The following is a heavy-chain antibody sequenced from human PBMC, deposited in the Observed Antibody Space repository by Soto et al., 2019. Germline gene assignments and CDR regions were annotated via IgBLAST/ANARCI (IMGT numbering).Heavy chain of an antibody. Sequence: SETLSLTCTVSGGSISSGGYYWSWIRQHPGKGLEWIGYIYYSGSTNYNPSLKSRVTISVDTSKNQFSLKLSSVTAADTAVYYCARALGGVVVAATPNRYYYYMDVWGKGTTVTVSS. D-gene: IGHD2-15*01. J-gene: IGHJ6*03. CDR3: ARALGGVVVAATPNRYYYYMDV. CDR1: GGSISSGGYY. CDR2: IYYSGST. V-gene: IGHV4-31*03.